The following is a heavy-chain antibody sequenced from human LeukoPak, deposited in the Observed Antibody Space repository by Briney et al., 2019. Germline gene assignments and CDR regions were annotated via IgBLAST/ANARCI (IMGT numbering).Heavy chain of an antibody. V-gene: IGHV4-59*08. Sequence: SETLSLTCSVSGGSTTGYFWTWIRQPPGKGPEWIGYVYYKGDTSYSPSLDSRVSISVDTSKKQFSLKLNSVTAADTAMYYCARHVTVTYDAFDLWGQGTMVTISS. D-gene: IGHD4-11*01. CDR3: ARHVTVTYDAFDL. CDR1: GGSTTGYF. CDR2: VYYKGDT. J-gene: IGHJ3*01.